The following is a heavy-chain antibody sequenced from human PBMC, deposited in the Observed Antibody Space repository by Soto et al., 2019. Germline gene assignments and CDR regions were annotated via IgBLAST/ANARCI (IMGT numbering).Heavy chain of an antibody. CDR2: INPSSGGT. V-gene: IGHV1-2*02. Sequence: ASVKVSCKASGYTFTGYYMHWVRQAPGQGLEWMGWINPSSGGTNYAQKFQGRVTMTRDTSISTAYMELSRLRFDDTAVYYCARDYPPDYYDSSGYYFGGWFDLWGQGTLVTVSS. CDR3: ARDYPPDYYDSSGYYFGGWFDL. CDR1: GYTFTGYY. D-gene: IGHD3-22*01. J-gene: IGHJ5*02.